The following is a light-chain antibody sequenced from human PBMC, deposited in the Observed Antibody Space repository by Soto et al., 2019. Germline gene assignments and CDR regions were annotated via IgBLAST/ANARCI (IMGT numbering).Light chain of an antibody. CDR3: HQYYNSPVT. CDR2: DAS. CDR1: QSVRGNY. Sequence: EIVLTQSPATLSLSPGERVILSCGASQSVRGNYLAWYQQKPGLAPRLLISDASTRATGIPDRFSGSGSGTDFTLTISSLEPEDSAVYYCHQYYNSPVTFGHGTKVDIK. V-gene: IGKV3D-20*01. J-gene: IGKJ1*01.